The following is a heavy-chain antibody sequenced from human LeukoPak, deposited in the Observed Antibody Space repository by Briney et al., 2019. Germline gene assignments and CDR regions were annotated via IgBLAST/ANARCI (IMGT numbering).Heavy chain of an antibody. D-gene: IGHD4-23*01. Sequence: PSETLSLTCAVYGGSFSDYRWSWIRQPPGKGLEWIGEINHSGSTNYNPSLKSRVTISVDTSKNQFSLKLSSVTAADTAVYYCARQTTVGSFDYWGQGTLVTVSS. J-gene: IGHJ4*02. CDR2: INHSGST. CDR3: ARQTTVGSFDY. V-gene: IGHV4-34*01. CDR1: GGSFSDYR.